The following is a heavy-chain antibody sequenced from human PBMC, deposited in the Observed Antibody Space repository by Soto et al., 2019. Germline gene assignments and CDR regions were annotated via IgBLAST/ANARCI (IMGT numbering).Heavy chain of an antibody. Sequence: PSETLSLTCTVSGGSISSDYWSWIRQPPGKGLEWVGYVYNNGGTKYSPSLKSRVTISVDTSNNQFSLKLTSVTAADTAVYYCARGYYYDTSGYYSAFDIWGQGTMVTVSS. CDR3: ARGYYYDTSGYYSAFDI. CDR2: VYNNGGT. J-gene: IGHJ3*02. V-gene: IGHV4-59*01. CDR1: GGSISSDY. D-gene: IGHD3-22*01.